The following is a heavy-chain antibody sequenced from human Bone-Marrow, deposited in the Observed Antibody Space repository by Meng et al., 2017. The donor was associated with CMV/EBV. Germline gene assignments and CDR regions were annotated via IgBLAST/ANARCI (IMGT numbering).Heavy chain of an antibody. CDR2: ISYGGLNE. CDR3: ARGSTPVEGSSSVVEDY. CDR1: GFTFSSYN. V-gene: IGHV3-30*04. D-gene: IGHD6-13*01. J-gene: IGHJ4*02. Sequence: GESLKISCAASGFTFSSYNMHWVRQDPGKGPEWVAVISYGGLNEYYADSVKGRFTISRDDSKKTLYLQMNNLRVEDTAIYYCARGSTPVEGSSSVVEDYWGQGKLVTVSS.